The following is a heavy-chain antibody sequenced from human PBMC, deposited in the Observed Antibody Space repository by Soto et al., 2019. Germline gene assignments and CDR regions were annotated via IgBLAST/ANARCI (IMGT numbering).Heavy chain of an antibody. J-gene: IGHJ5*02. Sequence: KTSETLSLTCSVSGDSVSGGVMFWSWIRQHPGKGLEWLGYIYNSGSTYYNPSLKSRISMSVDTSKNQFSLRLRSVTAADTALYFCARHSLALRKNNWFDPWGQGIMVTVSS. CDR1: GDSVSGGVMF. CDR2: IYNSGST. D-gene: IGHD3-3*02. CDR3: ARHSLALRKNNWFDP. V-gene: IGHV4-31*03.